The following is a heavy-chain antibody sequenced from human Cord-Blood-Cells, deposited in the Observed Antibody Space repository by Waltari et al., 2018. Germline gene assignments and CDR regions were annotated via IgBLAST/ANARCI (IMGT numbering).Heavy chain of an antibody. Sequence: EVQLVESGGGLVQPGGSLRLSCAASGFTFSSYWMHWVRQAPGKGLVGVSRINSDGSSTSYADSVKGRFTISRDNAKNTLYLQMNSLRAEDTAVYYCARAASQIVLLDAFDIWGQGTMVTVSS. J-gene: IGHJ3*02. CDR3: ARAASQIVLLDAFDI. D-gene: IGHD2-2*01. CDR1: GFTFSSYW. CDR2: INSDGSST. V-gene: IGHV3-74*01.